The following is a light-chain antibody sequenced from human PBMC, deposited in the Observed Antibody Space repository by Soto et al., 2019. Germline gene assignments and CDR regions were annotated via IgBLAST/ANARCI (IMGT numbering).Light chain of an antibody. CDR3: HQVDYDPLT. CDR1: QSVGNNY. J-gene: IGKJ4*01. Sequence: EIVLTQSPGTLSSSPGERATLSCRASQSVGNNYLAWYQKKPGQPHRLLIYHASIRATGIPDRFSGSGSGADFTLSINSLEPEDFAVYFCHQVDYDPLTFGGGTKVDIK. V-gene: IGKV3-20*01. CDR2: HAS.